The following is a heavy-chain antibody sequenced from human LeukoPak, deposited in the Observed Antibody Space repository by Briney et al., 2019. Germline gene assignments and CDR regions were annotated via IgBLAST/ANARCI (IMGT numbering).Heavy chain of an antibody. CDR1: GFTFSSYA. D-gene: IGHD5-18*01. CDR2: ISGSGGST. J-gene: IGHJ5*02. V-gene: IGHV3-23*01. CDR3: AKYPSDTAIGYNWFDP. Sequence: GGSLRLSCAASGFTFSSYAMSWVRQAPGKGLEWVSAISGSGGSTYYADSVKGRFTISRDNSKNTLYLQMNSLRAEDTAVYYCAKYPSDTAIGYNWFDPWGQGTLVSVSS.